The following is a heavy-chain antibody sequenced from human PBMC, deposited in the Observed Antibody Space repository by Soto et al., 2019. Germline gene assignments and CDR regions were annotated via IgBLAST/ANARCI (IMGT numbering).Heavy chain of an antibody. CDR1: GGSLSSNY. CDR2: VYFSGNT. CDR3: GSVRPSGYVLS. D-gene: IGHD6-25*01. V-gene: IGHV4-59*01. Sequence: SETLSLTCTVSGGSLSSNYWTWIRQSPGKGLEWIGYVYFSGNTNYNPSLKSRVTITIDTSKNQFSLRLASVTAADTAFYYCGSVRPSGYVLSWGQGTLVTVSS. J-gene: IGHJ5*02.